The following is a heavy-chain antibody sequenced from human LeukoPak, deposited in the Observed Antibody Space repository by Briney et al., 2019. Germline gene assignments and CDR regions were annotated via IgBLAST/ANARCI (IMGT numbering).Heavy chain of an antibody. D-gene: IGHD3-22*01. Sequence: SETLSLTCTVSGGSITSGSYFRSWIRQPAGKGLEWIGRVSPSGSTNYNPSLRSRATISIDTSKNQFSLKLSSVTAADTAVYYCARSYCYDSSGSKDAFDIWGQGTMVTVSS. V-gene: IGHV4-61*02. CDR2: VSPSGST. J-gene: IGHJ3*02. CDR3: ARSYCYDSSGSKDAFDI. CDR1: GGSITSGSYF.